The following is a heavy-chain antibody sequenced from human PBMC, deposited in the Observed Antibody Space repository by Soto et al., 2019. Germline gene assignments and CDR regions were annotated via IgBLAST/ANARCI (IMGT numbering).Heavy chain of an antibody. D-gene: IGHD2-2*01. CDR1: GFTFSDFA. V-gene: IGHV3-64D*06. CDR2: ISTDGGST. J-gene: IGHJ4*02. Sequence: GGSLRLSCSASGFTFSDFAMHWVRQAPGKGLEYVSAISTDGGSTYSVDSVRGRFTISRDNSKNTLYLQMTSLRPDDTGVYFCARESPTSTLLDSWGQGTLVTVSS. CDR3: ARESPTSTLLDS.